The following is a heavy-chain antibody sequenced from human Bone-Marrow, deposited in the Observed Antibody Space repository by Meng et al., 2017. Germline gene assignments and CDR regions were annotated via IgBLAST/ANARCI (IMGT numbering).Heavy chain of an antibody. J-gene: IGHJ3*02. CDR3: ARDISYYYDSSGYYYVDAFDI. D-gene: IGHD3-22*01. V-gene: IGHV7-4-1*02. CDR2: INTNTGNP. Sequence: ASVKVSCKASGYTFTSYAMNWVRQAPGQGLEWMGWINTNTGNPTYAQCFTGRFVFSLDTSVSTAYLQTSSLKAEDTAVYYCARDISYYYDSSGYYYVDAFDIWGQGTMVTVSS. CDR1: GYTFTSYA.